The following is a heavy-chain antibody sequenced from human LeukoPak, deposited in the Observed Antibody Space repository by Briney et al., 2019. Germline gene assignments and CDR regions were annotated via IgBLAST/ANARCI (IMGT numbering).Heavy chain of an antibody. V-gene: IGHV1-18*01. D-gene: IGHD3-22*01. CDR3: ARVNYYDSSGPNWFDP. CDR1: GYTFTSYG. CDR2: ISAYNGNT. J-gene: IGHJ5*02. Sequence: ASVKVSCTASGYTFTSYGISWVRQAPGQGLEWMGWISAYNGNTNYAQKLQGRVTMTTDTSTSTAYMELRSLRSDDTAVYYCARVNYYDSSGPNWFDPWGQGTLVTVSS.